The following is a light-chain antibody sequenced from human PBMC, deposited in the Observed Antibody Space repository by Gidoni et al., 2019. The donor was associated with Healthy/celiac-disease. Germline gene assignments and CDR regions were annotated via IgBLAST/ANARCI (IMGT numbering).Light chain of an antibody. V-gene: IGKV1-9*01. CDR3: QQLNSYPLFT. Sequence: SASVGDRVTITCRASQGISSYLAWYQQKPGKDPKLLIYAASTLQSGVPSRFSGSGSGTEFTLTISSLQPEDFATYYCQQLNSYPLFTFGPGTKVDIK. CDR2: AAS. CDR1: QGISSY. J-gene: IGKJ3*01.